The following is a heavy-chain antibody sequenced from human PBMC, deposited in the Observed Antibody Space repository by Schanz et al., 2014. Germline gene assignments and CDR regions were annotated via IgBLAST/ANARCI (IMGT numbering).Heavy chain of an antibody. CDR2: MQPDSGKT. CDR3: ARGYGDSPTDF. V-gene: IGHV1-8*01. CDR1: GYTFSNDD. D-gene: IGHD4-17*01. J-gene: IGHJ4*02. Sequence: QVQLVQSGAELRKPGTSVKVSCKTSGYTFSNDDINWVRQAIGQGPEWMGWMQPDSGKTHYAEKFQGRVTITADRSTSTAYMELSSLRSEDTAVYYCARGYGDSPTDFWGQGTLVTVSS.